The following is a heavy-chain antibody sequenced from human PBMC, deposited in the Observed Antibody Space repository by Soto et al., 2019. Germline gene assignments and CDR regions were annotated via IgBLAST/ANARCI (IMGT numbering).Heavy chain of an antibody. Sequence: PGESLKISCKDSAYSFTSYWIAWVRQMPAKGLEWMGIINPGDSDIRYSPSFQGQVTISADNSISTADLQWSSLKASDTAMYYCARHEQFYYYYYGMDVWGQGTAVTVSS. CDR1: AYSFTSYW. V-gene: IGHV5-51*01. D-gene: IGHD4-4*01. CDR2: INPGDSDI. CDR3: ARHEQFYYYYYGMDV. J-gene: IGHJ6*02.